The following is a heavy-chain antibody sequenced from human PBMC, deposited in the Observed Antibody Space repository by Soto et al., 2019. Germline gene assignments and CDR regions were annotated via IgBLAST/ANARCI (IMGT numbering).Heavy chain of an antibody. V-gene: IGHV4-30-2*01. J-gene: IGHJ4*02. CDR1: GGSISSGGYS. CDR2: IYHSGST. D-gene: IGHD3-9*01. CDR3: ARRNWFSFYY. Sequence: SETLSLTCAVSGGSISSGGYSWSWIRQPPGKGLEWIGYIYHSGSTYYNPSLKSRVTISVDTSKNQFSIKLTSVTAADTAVYYCARRNWFSFYYWGQRTLVTVSS.